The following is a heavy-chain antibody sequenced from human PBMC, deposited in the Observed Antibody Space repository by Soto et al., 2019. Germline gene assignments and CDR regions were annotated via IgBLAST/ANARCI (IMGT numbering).Heavy chain of an antibody. D-gene: IGHD1-26*01. CDR3: AKVASGSYDWFDP. V-gene: IGHV3-74*01. J-gene: IGHJ5*02. CDR1: KFSFSGYW. Sequence: EVQLVESGGGLVQPGGSLRLSCAASKFSFSGYWMHWVRQAPGKGLMWASRVNPDGSTTTYADSVKGRFTISRDNAKNTVFLQMNSLRADETAVYYCAKVASGSYDWFDPWGQGTLVTVSS. CDR2: VNPDGSTT.